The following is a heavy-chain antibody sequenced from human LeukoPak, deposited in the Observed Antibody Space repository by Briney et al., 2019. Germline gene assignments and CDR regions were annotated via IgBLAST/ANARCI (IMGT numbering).Heavy chain of an antibody. V-gene: IGHV4-59*02. CDR2: IYYRGKT. CDR3: AGALGRGSYDGGGGL. Sequence: SETLSLTCTVSGGSVRSYYWSWTRQPPGRTLEWIGYIYYRGKTNYNPSLRSRVSMSVDTSKNQFSLKLSSVIAADTAVYFCAGALGRGSYDGGGGLWGQGTLVTVSS. D-gene: IGHD3-10*01. J-gene: IGHJ4*02. CDR1: GGSVRSYY.